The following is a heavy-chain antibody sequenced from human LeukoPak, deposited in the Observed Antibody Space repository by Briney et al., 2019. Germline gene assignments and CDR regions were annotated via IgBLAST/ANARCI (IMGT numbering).Heavy chain of an antibody. D-gene: IGHD5-24*01. J-gene: IGHJ4*02. CDR1: GGSISSYY. CDR2: IYYSGST. CDR3: ARDRRVEMATILLDY. Sequence: PSETLSLTCTVSGGSISSYYWSWIRQPPGKGLEWIGYIYYSGSTNYNPSLKSRVTISVDTSKNQFSLKLSSVTAADTAVYYCARDRRVEMATILLDYWGQGTLVTVSS. V-gene: IGHV4-59*12.